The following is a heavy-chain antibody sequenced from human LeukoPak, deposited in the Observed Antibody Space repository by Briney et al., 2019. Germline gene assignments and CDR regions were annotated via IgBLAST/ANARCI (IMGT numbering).Heavy chain of an antibody. CDR3: ARGKSYYNSSGYYQNLAEYFQH. Sequence: SVTVSCKASGGTFNSYAISWVRQAPGQGLEWMGGVIPIFGTANYAQKFQGRVTITADESTSTAYMELSSLRSEDTAVYYCARGKSYYNSSGYYQNLAEYFQHWGQGTLVTVSS. J-gene: IGHJ1*01. CDR2: VIPIFGTA. CDR1: GGTFNSYA. V-gene: IGHV1-69*13. D-gene: IGHD3-22*01.